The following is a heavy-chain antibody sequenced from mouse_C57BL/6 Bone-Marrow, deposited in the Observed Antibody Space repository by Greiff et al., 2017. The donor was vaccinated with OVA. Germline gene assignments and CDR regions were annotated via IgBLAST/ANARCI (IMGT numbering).Heavy chain of an antibody. V-gene: IGHV1-64*01. D-gene: IGHD1-1*01. J-gene: IGHJ4*01. Sequence: QVHVKQPGAELVKPGASVKLSCKASGYTFTSYWMHWVKQRPGQGLEWIGMIHPNSGSTNYNEKFKSKATLTVDKSSSTAYMQLSSLTSEDSAVYYCARGVTTVVANLYYAMDYWGQGTSVTVSS. CDR2: IHPNSGST. CDR1: GYTFTSYW. CDR3: ARGVTTVVANLYYAMDY.